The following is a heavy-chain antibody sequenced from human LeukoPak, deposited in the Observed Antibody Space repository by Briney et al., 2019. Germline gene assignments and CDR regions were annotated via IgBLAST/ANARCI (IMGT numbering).Heavy chain of an antibody. D-gene: IGHD6-6*01. CDR2: IYHTGST. CDR3: ASPLYSSSSGLGY. V-gene: IGHV4-30-2*01. Sequence: SETLSLTCTVSGGSISSSSYYWGWIRQPPGKGLEWIGYIYHTGSTYYNPSLKSRVTISVDRSKNQFSLKLSSVTAADTAVYYCASPLYSSSSGLGYWGQGTLVTVSS. CDR1: GGSISSSSYY. J-gene: IGHJ4*02.